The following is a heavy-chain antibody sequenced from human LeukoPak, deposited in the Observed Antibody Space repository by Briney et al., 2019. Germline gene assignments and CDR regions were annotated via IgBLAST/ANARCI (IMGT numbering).Heavy chain of an antibody. D-gene: IGHD2-8*02. V-gene: IGHV4-59*01. CDR2: IYYSGST. CDR1: GGSISSYY. J-gene: IGHJ3*02. CDR3: ARDLLGTSAFDI. Sequence: PSETLSLTCTVSGGSISSYYWSWIRQPPGKGLEWIGYIYYSGSTNYNPSLKSRVTISVDTSKNQFSLELSSVTAADTAVYYCARDLLGTSAFDIWGQGTMVTVSS.